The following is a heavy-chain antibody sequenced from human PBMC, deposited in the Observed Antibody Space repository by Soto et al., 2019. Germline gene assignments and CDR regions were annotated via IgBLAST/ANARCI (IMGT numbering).Heavy chain of an antibody. CDR2: IWYDGSNK. CDR3: ARETDAMVRGLNHDYGMDV. D-gene: IGHD3-10*01. J-gene: IGHJ6*02. Sequence: QVQLVESGGGVVQPGRSLRLSCAASGFTFSSYGMHWVRQAPGKGLEWVAVIWYDGSNKYYADSVKGRFTISRDNSKNXLXXQMNSLRAEDTAVYYCARETDAMVRGLNHDYGMDVWGQGTTVTVSS. CDR1: GFTFSSYG. V-gene: IGHV3-33*01.